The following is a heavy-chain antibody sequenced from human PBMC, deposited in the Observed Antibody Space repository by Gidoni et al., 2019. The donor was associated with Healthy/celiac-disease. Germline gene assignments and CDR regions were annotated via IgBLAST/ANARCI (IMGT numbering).Heavy chain of an antibody. Sequence: QLQLQESGPGLVKPSETLSLTCTVSGGSISSSSYYWGWIRQPPGKGLEWIGSIYYSGSTYYNPSLKSRVTISVDTSKIQFSLKLSSVTAADTAVYYCASRILRYYYGSGTEGVFDYWGQGTLVTVSS. V-gene: IGHV4-39*01. CDR1: GGSISSSSYY. CDR2: IYYSGST. CDR3: ASRILRYYYGSGTEGVFDY. J-gene: IGHJ4*02. D-gene: IGHD3-10*01.